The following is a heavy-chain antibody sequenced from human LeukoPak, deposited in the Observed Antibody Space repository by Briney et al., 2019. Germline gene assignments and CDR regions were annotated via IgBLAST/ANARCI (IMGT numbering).Heavy chain of an antibody. CDR2: AYHDGST. CDR1: GYSISSGYY. J-gene: IGHJ3*02. V-gene: IGHV4-38-2*02. D-gene: IGHD3-22*01. Sequence: PSETLSLTCTVSGYSISSGYYWGWIRQPPGKGLEWIGNAYHDGSTYYSLSLKSRVTISVDTSKNQFSLKLSSVTAADTAVYYCARDTGYYPHDAFDIWGQGTMVTVSS. CDR3: ARDTGYYPHDAFDI.